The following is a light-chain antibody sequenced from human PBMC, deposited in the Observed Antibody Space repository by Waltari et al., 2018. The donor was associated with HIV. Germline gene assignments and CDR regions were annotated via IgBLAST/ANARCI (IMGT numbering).Light chain of an antibody. Sequence: EIVLTQSPATLSVSPGQRATLSCRASQSVSNNLAWSQQKPGQRPRRPIYGASARATGIPARVSGSGSGTEFTLTVSSLQSEDFAVYYCQQYNDWLLVTFGQGTRLEIE. J-gene: IGKJ5*01. CDR1: QSVSNN. CDR3: QQYNDWLLVT. CDR2: GAS. V-gene: IGKV3-15*01.